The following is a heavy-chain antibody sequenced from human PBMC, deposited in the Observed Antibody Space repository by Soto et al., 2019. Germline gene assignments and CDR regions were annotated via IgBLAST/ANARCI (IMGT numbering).Heavy chain of an antibody. Sequence: EVQLVESGGGLVQPGRSLRLSCAASGFTFDDYVMHWVRQAPGKGLEWVSGISWNSGSIGYADSVKGRFTISRDNAKNSLYLQMNSLRAEDTALYYCAKDHGDVWGKGTTVTVSS. V-gene: IGHV3-9*01. CDR1: GFTFDDYV. CDR2: ISWNSGSI. CDR3: AKDHGDV. J-gene: IGHJ6*04.